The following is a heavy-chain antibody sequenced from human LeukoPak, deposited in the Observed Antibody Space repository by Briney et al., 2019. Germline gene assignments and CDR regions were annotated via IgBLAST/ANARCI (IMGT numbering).Heavy chain of an antibody. CDR3: ARDRRDGELDF. D-gene: IGHD3-10*01. J-gene: IGHJ4*02. V-gene: IGHV1-2*02. CDR2: INPKSGGT. Sequence: ASVRVSCRASGYTFSGFYMNWVRQAPGQGLEWMGWINPKSGGTNYAQRYQARVIMTGDTSINTAYMELSSLRSDDTAVYYCARDRRDGELDFWGQGTLVTVSS. CDR1: GYTFSGFY.